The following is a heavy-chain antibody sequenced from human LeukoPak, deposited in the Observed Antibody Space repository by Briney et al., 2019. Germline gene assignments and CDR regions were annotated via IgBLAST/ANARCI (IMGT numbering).Heavy chain of an antibody. V-gene: IGHV4-34*01. J-gene: IGHJ6*02. CDR3: ARVRSYDSSGYYFYYYYGMDV. D-gene: IGHD3-22*01. Sequence: PSETLSLTCAVYGGSFSGYYWSWIRQPPGKGLEWIGEIYHSGSTNYNPSLKSRVTISVDTSKNQFSLKLSSVTAADTAVYYCARVRSYDSSGYYFYYYYGMDVWGQGTTVTVSS. CDR1: GGSFSGYY. CDR2: IYHSGST.